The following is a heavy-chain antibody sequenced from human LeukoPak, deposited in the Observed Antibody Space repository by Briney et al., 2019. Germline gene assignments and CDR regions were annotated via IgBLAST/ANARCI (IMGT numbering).Heavy chain of an antibody. CDR1: GLTFSGYA. CDR2: ISYDGSNK. V-gene: IGHV3-30-3*01. CDR3: ARGSPPDY. J-gene: IGHJ4*02. Sequence: PGGSLRLSCAASGLTFSGYAMYWVRQAPGKGLEWVAVISYDGSNKFYADSVKGRFTISRDNSKNKLYLQMDSLRTEDTAVYYCARGSPPDYWGQGTLVTVSS.